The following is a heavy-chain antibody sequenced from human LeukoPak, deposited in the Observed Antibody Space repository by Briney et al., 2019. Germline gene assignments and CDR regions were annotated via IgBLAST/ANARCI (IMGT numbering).Heavy chain of an antibody. J-gene: IGHJ4*02. V-gene: IGHV4-38-2*01. D-gene: IGHD1-26*01. CDR3: ARHSVGATQYRLFDY. Sequence: SETLSLTCAVSGYSITSGYYWGWIRQPPGKGLEWIGSIYHSGSTYYNPSLKSRVTIAVDKSKNQFSLKLSSVTAADTAVYYCARHSVGATQYRLFDYWGQGTLVTVSS. CDR2: IYHSGST. CDR1: GYSITSGYY.